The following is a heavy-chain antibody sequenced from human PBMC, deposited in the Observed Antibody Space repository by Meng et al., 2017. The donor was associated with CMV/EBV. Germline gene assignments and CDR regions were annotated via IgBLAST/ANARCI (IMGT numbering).Heavy chain of an antibody. CDR2: IYTSGST. D-gene: IGHD3-22*01. Sequence: QVQLEESGHVLVNHAATLYLTRTVSGGFSSSYDWSGIRRPAGKGLEWIGRIYTSGSTNYNPSLKSRVTMSVDTSKTQFSLKLSSVTAADTSLYYCARGGLYYYDSSGHFDYWGQGTLVTVSS. V-gene: IGHV4-4*07. CDR3: ARGGLYYYDSSGHFDY. J-gene: IGHJ4*02. CDR1: GGFSSSYD.